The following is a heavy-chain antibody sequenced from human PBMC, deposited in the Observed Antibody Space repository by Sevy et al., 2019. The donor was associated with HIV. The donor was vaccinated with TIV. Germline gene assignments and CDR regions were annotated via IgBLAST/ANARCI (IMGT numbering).Heavy chain of an antibody. CDR3: AKRTIAGDHFDY. Sequence: GGSLRLSCAGSGFTFSGYGTHWVRQAPGKGLEWLAVISWDASNKYYADSVKGRFTISRDNSKNTLYLQMNSLRAEDTAVYYCAKRTIAGDHFDYWGQGTLVTVSS. D-gene: IGHD7-27*01. J-gene: IGHJ4*02. CDR2: ISWDASNK. V-gene: IGHV3-30*18. CDR1: GFTFSGYG.